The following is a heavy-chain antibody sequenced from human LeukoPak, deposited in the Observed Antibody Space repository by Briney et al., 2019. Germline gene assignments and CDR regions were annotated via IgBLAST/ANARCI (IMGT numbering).Heavy chain of an antibody. J-gene: IGHJ4*02. CDR3: ARVPRRYFDWLLALDY. CDR1: GFTFSSYS. Sequence: PGGSLRLSCAASGFTFSSYSMNWVRQAPGKGLEWVSSISSSSSYIYYADSVKGRFTISRDNAKNSLYLQMNSLRAEDTAVYYCARVPRRYFDWLLALDYWGQGTLVTVSS. CDR2: ISSSSSYI. V-gene: IGHV3-21*01. D-gene: IGHD3-9*01.